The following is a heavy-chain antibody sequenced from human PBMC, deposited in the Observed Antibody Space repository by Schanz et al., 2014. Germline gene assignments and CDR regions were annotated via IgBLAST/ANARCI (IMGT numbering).Heavy chain of an antibody. Sequence: VQLVESGGGLVKPGGSLRLSCLASGFAFSSYGMNWLRQAPGKGLEWVSVIGVDGTTTYYADSVKGRFTISRDNSKNTLYLQMNSLRPEDTAVYYCAKYRGYYRVSGSYRELEYWGQGTLXTVSS. CDR2: IGVDGTTT. CDR3: AKYRGYYRVSGSYRELEY. V-gene: IGHV3-23*04. D-gene: IGHD3-10*01. CDR1: GFAFSSYG. J-gene: IGHJ4*02.